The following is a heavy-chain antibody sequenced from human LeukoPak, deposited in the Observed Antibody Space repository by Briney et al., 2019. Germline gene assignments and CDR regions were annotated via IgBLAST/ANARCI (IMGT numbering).Heavy chain of an antibody. CDR1: GGSFSGYY. J-gene: IGHJ4*02. D-gene: IGHD5-12*01. V-gene: IGHV4-34*01. CDR3: ARASGYVLDY. Sequence: PSETLSLTCAVYGGSFSGYYWSWIRQPPGKGLEWIGEINHSGSTNYNPSLKSRVTISVDTSKNQFSLKLSSVTAADTAVYYCARASGYVLDYWGQGTLVTVSS. CDR2: INHSGST.